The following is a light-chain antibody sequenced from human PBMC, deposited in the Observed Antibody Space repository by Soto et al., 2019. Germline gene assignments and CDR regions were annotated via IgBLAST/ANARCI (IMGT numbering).Light chain of an antibody. V-gene: IGKV1-27*01. Sequence: DIQMTQSPSSLSASVGDRVAITCRASQGISNYLAWYQQKPGKVPKLLIYAASTLQSGIPSRFSGSGSGTDFTLTISSLQPEDVATYYCQKYNSATFTFGPGTKVDIK. J-gene: IGKJ3*01. CDR1: QGISNY. CDR3: QKYNSATFT. CDR2: AAS.